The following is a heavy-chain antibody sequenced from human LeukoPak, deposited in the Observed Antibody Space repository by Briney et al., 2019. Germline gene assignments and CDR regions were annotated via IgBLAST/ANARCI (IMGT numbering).Heavy chain of an antibody. J-gene: IGHJ5*01. Sequence: RASVKVSCKAYGHTLSRKYTHCVRQLPGQGREWMGIINPSGGGTNYAQKFQGSIILTRDTSTRTVYMELRSLTSEDTAVYYCATGSVPAAPVDSWGQGTRVTVPS. CDR1: GHTLSRKY. V-gene: IGHV1-46*01. D-gene: IGHD2-2*01. CDR3: ATGSVPAAPVDS. CDR2: INPSGGGT.